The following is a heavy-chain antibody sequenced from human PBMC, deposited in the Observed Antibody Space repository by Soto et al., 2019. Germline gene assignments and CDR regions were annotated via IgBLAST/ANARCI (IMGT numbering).Heavy chain of an antibody. D-gene: IGHD3-3*01. J-gene: IGHJ6*02. CDR3: ARSGVWSGFYYYGMDV. V-gene: IGHV3-21*01. Sequence: GGSLRLSCAASGFTFSSYSMNWVRQAPGKGLEWVSSISSSSSYIYYADSVKGRFTISRDNAKNSLYLQMNSLRAEDTVVYYCARSGVWSGFYYYGMDVWGQGTTVTVSS. CDR1: GFTFSSYS. CDR2: ISSSSSYI.